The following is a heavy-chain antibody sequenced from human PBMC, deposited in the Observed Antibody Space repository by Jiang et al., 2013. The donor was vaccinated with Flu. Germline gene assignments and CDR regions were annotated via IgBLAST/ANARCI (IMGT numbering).Heavy chain of an antibody. CDR1: GFSLSTSGMR. Sequence: KPTQTLTLTCTFSGFSLSTSGMRVSWIRQPPGKALEWLARIDWDDAKFYSTSLKTRLTISKDTSKNQVVLTMTNMDPVDTATYYCARMRPGGDGFDYWGQGTLVTVSS. V-gene: IGHV2-70*04. CDR2: IDWDDAK. D-gene: IGHD3-16*01. CDR3: ARMRPGGDGFDY. J-gene: IGHJ4*02.